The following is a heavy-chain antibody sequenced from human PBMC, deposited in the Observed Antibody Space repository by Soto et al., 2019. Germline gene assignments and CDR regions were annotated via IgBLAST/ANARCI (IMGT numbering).Heavy chain of an antibody. CDR1: AGSFSHYY. J-gene: IGHJ3*02. Sequence: PSETLSLTCAVYAGSFSHYYWNWIRQSAGKGLEWIGKIKHSGSSNYNPSLRSRVSISVDMSKNQFSLRLTSVTAADTAVYYCVRGGSSDWEVGLDILGQGTMVTVSS. CDR2: IKHSGSS. CDR3: VRGGSSDWEVGLDI. V-gene: IGHV4-34*01. D-gene: IGHD6-19*01.